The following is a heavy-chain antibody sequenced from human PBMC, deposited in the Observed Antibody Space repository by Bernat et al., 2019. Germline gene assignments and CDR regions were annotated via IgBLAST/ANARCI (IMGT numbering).Heavy chain of an antibody. CDR2: INNNGGGT. CDR3: VKGWNGDY. V-gene: IGHV3-64D*06. Sequence: EVQLVASGGGLIQPGGSVRPSCSASGFSFSGYAMHWARQAPGKGLEYVSAINNNGGGTYYADSVKGRFTISRDNSRNTLYLQMSSLRTEDTAVYYCVKGWNGDYFAQGTLVTVSS. D-gene: IGHD1-1*01. CDR1: GFSFSGYA. J-gene: IGHJ4*02.